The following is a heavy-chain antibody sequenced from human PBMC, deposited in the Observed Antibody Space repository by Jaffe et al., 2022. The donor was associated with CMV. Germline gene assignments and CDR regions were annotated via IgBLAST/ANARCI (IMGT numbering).Heavy chain of an antibody. J-gene: IGHJ6*03. D-gene: IGHD3-3*01. CDR3: AGEIRFLEWLSSYMDV. CDR1: GGSISSYY. CDR2: IYYSGST. Sequence: QVQLQESGPGLVKPSETLSLTCTVSGGSISSYYWSWIRQPPGKGLEWIGYIYYSGSTNYNPSLKSRVTISVDTSKNQFSLKLSSVTAADTAVYYCAGEIRFLEWLSSYMDVWGKGTTVTVSS. V-gene: IGHV4-59*08.